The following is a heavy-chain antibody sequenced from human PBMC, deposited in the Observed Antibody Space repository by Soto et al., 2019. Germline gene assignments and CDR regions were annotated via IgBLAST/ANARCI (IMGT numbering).Heavy chain of an antibody. V-gene: IGHV3-66*01. CDR1: GFTVSSYY. CDR3: ASLASLYHFDY. J-gene: IGHJ4*02. CDR2: IYSGGST. Sequence: PGGSLRLSCAASGFTVSSYYMSWVRQAPGKGLEWVSVIYSGGSTYYAESVKGRFTISRDNSKNTLDLQMNSLRAEDTAVYYCASLASLYHFDYWGQGTLVTASS.